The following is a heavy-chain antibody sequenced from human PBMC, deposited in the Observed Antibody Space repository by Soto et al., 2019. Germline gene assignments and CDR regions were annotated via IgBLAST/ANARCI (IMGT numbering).Heavy chain of an antibody. V-gene: IGHV4-4*07. J-gene: IGHJ5*02. CDR1: GGSITDYS. CDR2: IFSSGST. CDR3: ARDQGVVVTADNWFDH. Sequence: SETLSLTCTVSGGSITDYSWVWIRQPAGKGLEWIGRIFSSGSTNYNPSLKGRITMSLDTSKNQFSLKLNSATATDAAVYFCARDQGVVVTADNWFDHWGQGILVTVSS. D-gene: IGHD2-21*02.